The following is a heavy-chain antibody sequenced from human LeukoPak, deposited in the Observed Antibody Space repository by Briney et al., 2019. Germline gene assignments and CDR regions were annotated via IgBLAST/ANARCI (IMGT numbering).Heavy chain of an antibody. Sequence: GGSXXLSCAASGFTFSIYTMNWVRQAPGKGLEWVSSISSSSSYTYYADSMEGRFTLSRDNAKNSMYLQMNSLRAEDTAVYYCARSMSRTTIFGVLDGWGKGTTVTVSS. J-gene: IGHJ6*04. CDR2: ISSSSSYT. CDR1: GFTFSIYT. D-gene: IGHD3-3*01. V-gene: IGHV3-21*01. CDR3: ARSMSRTTIFGVLDG.